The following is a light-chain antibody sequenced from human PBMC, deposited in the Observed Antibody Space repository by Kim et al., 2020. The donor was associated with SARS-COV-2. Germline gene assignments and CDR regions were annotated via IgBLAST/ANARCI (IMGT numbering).Light chain of an antibody. CDR3: QQYNNWPRT. CDR1: QSVSNN. CDR2: GAS. V-gene: IGKV3-15*01. J-gene: IGKJ1*01. Sequence: EIVMTQSPATLSVSPGERATLSCRASQSVSNNLALYQQKPGQSPRLLIYGASTVATGIPDRVSGSGSGTEFTLTISSLQSEDFAVYYCQQYNNWPRTFGQGTKVDIK.